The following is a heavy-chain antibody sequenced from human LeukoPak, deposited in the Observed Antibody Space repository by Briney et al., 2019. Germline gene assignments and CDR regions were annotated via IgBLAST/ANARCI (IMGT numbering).Heavy chain of an antibody. D-gene: IGHD2-21*02. CDR2: IIPIFGTA. CDR3: ATSSRRRGGDCYWGPAYY. J-gene: IGHJ4*02. CDR1: GGTFSSYA. V-gene: IGHV1-69*13. Sequence: ASVKVSCKASGGTFSSYAISWVRQAPGQGLEWMGGIIPIFGTANYAQKFQGRVTITADESTSTAYMELSSLRSEDTAVYYCATSSRRRGGDCYWGPAYYWGQGTLVTVSS.